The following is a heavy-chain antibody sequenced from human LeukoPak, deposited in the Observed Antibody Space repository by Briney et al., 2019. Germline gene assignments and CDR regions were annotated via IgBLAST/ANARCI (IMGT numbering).Heavy chain of an antibody. J-gene: IGHJ4*02. Sequence: SETLSLTCTVSGYSISSGYYWGWIRQPPGKGLEWIGSIYHSGSTYYNPSLKSRVTISVDTSKNQFSLKLSSVTAADTAVYYCAGGNYYFDYWGQGTLVTVSS. CDR3: AGGNYYFDY. V-gene: IGHV4-38-2*02. CDR2: IYHSGST. CDR1: GYSISSGYY.